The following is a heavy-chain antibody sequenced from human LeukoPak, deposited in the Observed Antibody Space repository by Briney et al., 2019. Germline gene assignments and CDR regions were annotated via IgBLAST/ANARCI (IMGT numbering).Heavy chain of an antibody. J-gene: IGHJ4*02. CDR2: IIPILGIA. D-gene: IGHD6-19*01. CDR3: ARGPMAVAGPGLH. V-gene: IGHV1-69*04. CDR1: GGTFSSYA. Sequence: SVKVSCKASGGTFSSYAISWVRQAPGQGLEWMGRIIPILGIANYAQKFQGRVTITADKSTSTAYMELSSLRSEDTAVYYCARGPMAVAGPGLHWGQGTLVTVSS.